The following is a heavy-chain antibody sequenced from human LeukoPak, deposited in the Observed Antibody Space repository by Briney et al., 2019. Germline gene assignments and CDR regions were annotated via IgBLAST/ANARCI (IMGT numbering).Heavy chain of an antibody. CDR1: GFTFSSYD. V-gene: IGHV3-13*01. Sequence: GGSLRLSCAASGFTFSSYDMRWVRQATGKGLEWVSAIGTAGDTYYPGSVKGRFTISRENAKNSLYLQMNSLRAGDTAVYYCARAGGADDAFDIWGQGTMVTVSS. J-gene: IGHJ3*02. D-gene: IGHD3-16*01. CDR2: IGTAGDT. CDR3: ARAGGADDAFDI.